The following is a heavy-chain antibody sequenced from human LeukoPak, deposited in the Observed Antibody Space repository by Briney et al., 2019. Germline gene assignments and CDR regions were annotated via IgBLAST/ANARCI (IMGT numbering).Heavy chain of an antibody. V-gene: IGHV3-33*06. CDR1: GFRGLSSFSSFA. CDR2: LWSADKNR. CDR3: AKHWSYCSTTSCFFNYYYYYMDV. Sequence: GGSLRLSCEASGFRGLSSFSSFAMHWVRQAPGKGLEWVAVLWSADKNRYHADSVKGRFTISRDNSKSTLYLQMNNLRAEDTAVYYCAKHWSYCSTTSCFFNYYYYYMDVWGKGTTVTVSS. D-gene: IGHD2-2*01. J-gene: IGHJ6*03.